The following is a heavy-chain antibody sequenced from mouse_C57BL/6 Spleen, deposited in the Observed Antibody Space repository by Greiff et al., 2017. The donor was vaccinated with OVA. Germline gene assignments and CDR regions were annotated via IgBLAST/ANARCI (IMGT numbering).Heavy chain of an antibody. CDR3: ARRRDASFDY. D-gene: IGHD3-3*01. V-gene: IGHV1-64*01. J-gene: IGHJ2*01. CDR1: GYTFTSYW. CDR2: IHPNRGST. Sequence: VQLQQPGAELVKPGASVKLSCKASGYTFTSYWMHWVKQRPGQGLEWIGMIHPNRGSTNYNEKFKSKATLTVDKSSSTAYMQLSSLTSEDSAVYYCARRRDASFDYWGQGTTLTVSS.